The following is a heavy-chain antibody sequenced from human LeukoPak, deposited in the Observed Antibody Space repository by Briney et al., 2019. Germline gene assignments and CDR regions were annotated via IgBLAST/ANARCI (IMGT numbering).Heavy chain of an antibody. V-gene: IGHV4-4*07. Sequence: SETLSLTRIDSRGSLSSNNSSWTRPSAQEGLEYIARVYGSWSTDYIPSVKSRVTMSVDTSKNQFSLKVTAVTAADTAIYCCARDGAATFSDYWGQGTLVTVSS. CDR3: ARDGAATFSDY. CDR2: VYGSWST. D-gene: IGHD1-26*01. CDR1: RGSLSSNN. J-gene: IGHJ4*02.